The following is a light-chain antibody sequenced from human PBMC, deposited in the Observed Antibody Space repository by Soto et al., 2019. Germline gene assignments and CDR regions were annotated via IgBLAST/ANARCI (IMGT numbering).Light chain of an antibody. CDR2: EVS. V-gene: IGLV2-14*01. CDR1: SSDIGNYDF. CDR3: SSYTTSTSFIL. J-gene: IGLJ2*01. Sequence: QSALTQPASVSGSPGQSITISCTGTSSDIGNYDFVSWYQQVPGTAPKAMIYEVSSRPSGVSNRFAGSKSGNTASLTISGLQAEDEDYYYSSSYTTSTSFILFGGGTKVTVL.